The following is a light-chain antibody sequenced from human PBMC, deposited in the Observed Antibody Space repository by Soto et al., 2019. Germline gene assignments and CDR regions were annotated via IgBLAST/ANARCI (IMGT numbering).Light chain of an antibody. CDR1: SSNIGSNY. Sequence: QSVLTQPPSASGTPGQRVTISCSGSSSNIGSNYVYWYQHLPGTAPKLLIYRNNQRPSGVPDRFSGSKSGTSASLAISGLRSEDEADYFCAAWDDSLSGHNYVFGTGTKLTVL. J-gene: IGLJ1*01. V-gene: IGLV1-47*01. CDR2: RNN. CDR3: AAWDDSLSGHNYV.